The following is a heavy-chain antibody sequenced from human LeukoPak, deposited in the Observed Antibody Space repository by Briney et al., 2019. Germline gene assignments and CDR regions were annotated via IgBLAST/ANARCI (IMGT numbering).Heavy chain of an antibody. CDR3: ARARQATVDFDY. CDR2: ISGSGGST. CDR1: GFTFSNYA. J-gene: IGHJ4*02. Sequence: GGSLRLSCAASGFTFSNYAMSWVRQAPGKGLEWVSVISGSGGSTYHADSVKGRFTISRDNAKNSLYLQMNSLRAEDTAVYYCARARQATVDFDYWGQGTLVTVSS. V-gene: IGHV3-23*01. D-gene: IGHD4-23*01.